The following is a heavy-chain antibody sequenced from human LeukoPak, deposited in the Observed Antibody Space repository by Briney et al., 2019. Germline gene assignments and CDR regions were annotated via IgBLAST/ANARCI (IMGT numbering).Heavy chain of an antibody. J-gene: IGHJ6*04. V-gene: IGHV3-23*01. CDR2: ISGSGGST. D-gene: IGHD5-12*01. Sequence: GGSLRLSCAASGFTFSSYAMSWVRQAPGKGLEWVSAISGSGGSTYYADSVKGRFTISRDNSKNTLYLQMNSLRAEDTAVYYCARDKTSGYQPRGVMDVWGKGTTVIVSS. CDR1: GFTFSSYA. CDR3: ARDKTSGYQPRGVMDV.